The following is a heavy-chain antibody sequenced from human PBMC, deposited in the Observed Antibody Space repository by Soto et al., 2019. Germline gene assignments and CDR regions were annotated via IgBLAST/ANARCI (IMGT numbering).Heavy chain of an antibody. CDR1: RGSINSGGYY. J-gene: IGHJ5*02. CDR2: VFHSGST. Sequence: SETLSLTCTVSRGSINSGGYYWHWIRQHPGKGLEWIGYVFHSGSTYYNPSFRSRVTTSMDTSKNQFSLNLSSVTAADTAIYYCARGGGEDNYFGPWGQGTLVTSP. CDR3: ARGGGEDNYFGP. V-gene: IGHV4-31*03. D-gene: IGHD3-16*01.